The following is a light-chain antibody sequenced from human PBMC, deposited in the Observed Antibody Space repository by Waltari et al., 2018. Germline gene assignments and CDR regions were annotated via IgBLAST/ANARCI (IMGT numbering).Light chain of an antibody. Sequence: DVQMTQSPSTLSASVADRVTSTCRASQTISSWLACYQQKPGKAPNLLIYKSSSLEGGVPSRFSGSGSGTEFTLTINSLQPDDFATYYCLQYHASPGAFGPGTKVEIK. CDR3: LQYHASPGA. CDR2: KSS. V-gene: IGKV1-5*03. J-gene: IGKJ1*01. CDR1: QTISSW.